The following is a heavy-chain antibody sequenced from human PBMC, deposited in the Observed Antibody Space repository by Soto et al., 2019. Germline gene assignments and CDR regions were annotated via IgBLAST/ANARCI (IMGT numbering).Heavy chain of an antibody. Sequence: QVQLVQSGAEVKKPWSSVKFSCKASGGTFSSYAISWVRQAPGQGLEWMGGIIPIFGTANYAQKFQGRVTITADESTSTAYMELSSVRSEDTAVYYCARERLPNYYDSSGYHNWFDPWGQGTLVTVSS. CDR1: GGTFSSYA. CDR3: ARERLPNYYDSSGYHNWFDP. J-gene: IGHJ5*02. CDR2: IIPIFGTA. V-gene: IGHV1-69*01. D-gene: IGHD3-22*01.